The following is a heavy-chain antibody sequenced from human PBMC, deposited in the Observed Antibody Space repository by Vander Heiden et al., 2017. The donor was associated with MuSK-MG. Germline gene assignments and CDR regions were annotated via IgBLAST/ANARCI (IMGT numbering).Heavy chain of an antibody. CDR3: AKDGQQRYYYYYMDV. D-gene: IGHD6-13*01. V-gene: IGHV3-33*06. Sequence: QVQLVESGGGVVQPGRSLRLSCAASGFTFSSYSMHWVRQAPGKGLEWGAVIWYDGSNKYYADSVKGRFTISRDNSKNTLYLQMNSLRAEDTAVYYCAKDGQQRYYYYYMDVWGKGTTVTVSS. J-gene: IGHJ6*03. CDR2: IWYDGSNK. CDR1: GFTFSSYS.